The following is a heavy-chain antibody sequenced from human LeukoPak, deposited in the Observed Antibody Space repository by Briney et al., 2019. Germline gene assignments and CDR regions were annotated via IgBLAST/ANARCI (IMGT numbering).Heavy chain of an antibody. CDR3: ANYYDSSGYYPDAFDI. CDR1: GFTFDDYA. J-gene: IGHJ3*02. D-gene: IGHD3-22*01. CDR2: IRSKAYGGTT. V-gene: IGHV3-49*04. Sequence: GGSLRLSCAASGFTFDDYAMSWVRQAPGKGLEWVGFIRSKAYGGTTEYAASVKGRFTISRDDSKSIAYLQMNSLKTEDTAVYYCANYYDSSGYYPDAFDIWGQGTMVTVSS.